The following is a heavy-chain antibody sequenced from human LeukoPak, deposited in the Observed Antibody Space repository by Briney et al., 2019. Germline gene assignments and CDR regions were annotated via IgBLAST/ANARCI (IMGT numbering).Heavy chain of an antibody. CDR3: ARGSTPAGLVAFDI. CDR1: GGPFSSYA. D-gene: IGHD3/OR15-3a*01. J-gene: IGHJ3*02. Sequence: ASVKVSYKASGGPFSSYAISWVRPAPGQGVEWMGGIIPIFGTANYAQKFQGRVTITTDESTSTAYMELSSLRSEDTAVYYCARGSTPAGLVAFDIWGQGTMVTVS. V-gene: IGHV1-69*05. CDR2: IIPIFGTA.